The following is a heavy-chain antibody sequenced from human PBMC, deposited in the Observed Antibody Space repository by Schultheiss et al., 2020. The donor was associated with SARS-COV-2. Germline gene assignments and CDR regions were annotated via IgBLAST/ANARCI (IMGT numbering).Heavy chain of an antibody. CDR3: ASPSTQSRGAFDY. J-gene: IGHJ4*02. CDR2: IYSGGST. Sequence: GGSLRLSCAASGFTVSSNYMSWVRQAPGKGLEWVSVIYSGGSTYYADSVKGRFTISRDNSKNTLYLQMNSLRAEDTAVYYCASPSTQSRGAFDYWGQGTLVTVSS. V-gene: IGHV3-66*01. D-gene: IGHD3-10*01. CDR1: GFTVSSNY.